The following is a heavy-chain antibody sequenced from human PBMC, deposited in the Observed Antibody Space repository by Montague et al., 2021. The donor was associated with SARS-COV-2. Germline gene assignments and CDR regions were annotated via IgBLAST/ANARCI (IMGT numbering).Heavy chain of an antibody. D-gene: IGHD7-27*01. J-gene: IGHJ4*02. CDR3: ARDPNWGAH. V-gene: IGHV3-7*05. Sequence: SLRLSCAASGFSFSTFWMTWVRQAPGKGLEWVASIKPDGSDKYYVESVKGRFTISRDNARNSLYLQLNNLRAEDTAVYYCARDPNWGAHWGQGKPGHRLL. CDR1: GFSFSTFW. CDR2: IKPDGSDK.